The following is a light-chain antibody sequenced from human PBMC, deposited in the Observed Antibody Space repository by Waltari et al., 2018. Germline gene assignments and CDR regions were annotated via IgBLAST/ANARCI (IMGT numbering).Light chain of an antibody. Sequence: DIVMTQSPDSLAVSLGERATINCKSSQSVLYSSNNKNYLAWYQHKPGQPPKLLIHWASIRESGVPDRVSGSGSGKDFTLTISSLQAEDVAVYFCQQYFGIPLTFGGGTKVEIK. CDR3: QQYFGIPLT. CDR2: WAS. J-gene: IGKJ4*01. V-gene: IGKV4-1*01. CDR1: QSVLYSSNNKNY.